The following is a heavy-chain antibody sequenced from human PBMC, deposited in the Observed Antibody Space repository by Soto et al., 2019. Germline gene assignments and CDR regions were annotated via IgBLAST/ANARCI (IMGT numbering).Heavy chain of an antibody. CDR3: ARDLXXXLXDGY. V-gene: IGHV3-23*01. CDR2: ISGSGGST. D-gene: IGHD3-16*01. CDR1: GFTFSSYA. Sequence: PGGSLRLSCAASGFTFSSYAMSWVRQAPGKGLEWVSAISGSGGSTYYADSVKGRITISRDNSKNTLYLQLNSLRAEDTAVYYCARDLXXXLXDGYWGQGTLVTXXS. J-gene: IGHJ4*02.